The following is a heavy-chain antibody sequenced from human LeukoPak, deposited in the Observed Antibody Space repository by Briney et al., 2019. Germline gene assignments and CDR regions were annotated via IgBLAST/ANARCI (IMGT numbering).Heavy chain of an antibody. Sequence: SETLSLTCTVSGVSTTNGIHYWAWIRQPPGKGLECIGSVHNVGSTYYNLSLRSRVTMSIDTSKNQFSLRLNSVTAADTAVYYCARHAEYNSGWHFYLDHWGQGILVTVSS. CDR1: GVSTTNGIHY. CDR3: ARHAEYNSGWHFYLDH. J-gene: IGHJ4*02. V-gene: IGHV4-39*01. CDR2: VHNVGST. D-gene: IGHD6-19*01.